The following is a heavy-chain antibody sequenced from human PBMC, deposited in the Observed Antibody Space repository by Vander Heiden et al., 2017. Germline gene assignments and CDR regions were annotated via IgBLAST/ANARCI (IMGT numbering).Heavy chain of an antibody. V-gene: IGHV3-23*01. J-gene: IGHJ6*02. Sequence: EVQLLESGGGWVQPGGSLRLSCAASGLTFSRYALSWVRQARGKGLEWVSTISASGGTRYYAGSVKGRFSIHRDKSKNTLYMQMHSLRAEDTAIYYCAKAGDSSGYHYEYNDYYGMDVWGQGNTVTVSS. CDR2: ISASGGTR. CDR1: GLTFSRYA. CDR3: AKAGDSSGYHYEYNDYYGMDV. D-gene: IGHD3-22*01.